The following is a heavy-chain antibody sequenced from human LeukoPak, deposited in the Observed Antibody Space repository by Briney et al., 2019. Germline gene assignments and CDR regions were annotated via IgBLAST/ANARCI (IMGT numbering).Heavy chain of an antibody. D-gene: IGHD6-19*01. Sequence: ASVKVSCKVSGYTLTELSMHWVRQAPGKGLEWMGGFDPEDGETIYAQKFQGRVTMTEDTSTDTAYMELSSLRSEDTAVYYCARADEGIAVAGTGTWFDPWGQGTLVTVSS. CDR2: FDPEDGET. J-gene: IGHJ5*02. V-gene: IGHV1-24*01. CDR1: GYTLTELS. CDR3: ARADEGIAVAGTGTWFDP.